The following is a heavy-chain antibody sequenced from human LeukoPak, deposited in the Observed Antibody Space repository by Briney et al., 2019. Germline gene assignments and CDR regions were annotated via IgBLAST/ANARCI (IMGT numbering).Heavy chain of an antibody. D-gene: IGHD6-13*01. CDR2: IRHDGSDK. V-gene: IGHV3-7*03. CDR3: ARRITIAAAGWGYGMDV. Sequence: GGSLRLSCAASGNYWMSWVRQAPGKGLEWVANIRHDGSDKKYVDSVKGRFTISRDNAENSLFLQMNSLRAEDTAVYYCARRITIAAAGWGYGMDVWGQGTTVTVSS. CDR1: GNYW. J-gene: IGHJ6*02.